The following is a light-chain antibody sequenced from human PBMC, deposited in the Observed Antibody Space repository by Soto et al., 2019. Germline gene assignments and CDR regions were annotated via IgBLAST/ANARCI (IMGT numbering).Light chain of an antibody. CDR1: ISDVGGYNY. Sequence: QSVLTQPPSASGSPGQSVTISCTGTISDVGGYNYVSWYQQHPGKAPKLMIYEVSQRPSGVPDRFSGSKSGNTASLTVSGLQADDEATYYCSSFAGSNNLLFGGGTKVTVL. CDR3: SSFAGSNNLL. CDR2: EVS. V-gene: IGLV2-8*01. J-gene: IGLJ2*01.